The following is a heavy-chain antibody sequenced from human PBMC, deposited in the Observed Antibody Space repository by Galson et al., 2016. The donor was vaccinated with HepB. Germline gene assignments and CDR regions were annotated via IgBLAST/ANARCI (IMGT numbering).Heavy chain of an antibody. D-gene: IGHD6-13*01. V-gene: IGHV1-69*02. CDR3: GRGPLAAATDTGIDY. Sequence: SVKVSCKASGGNVNNYTIIWVRQAPGQGFEWMGRIVPKFGVTKYAQNFQGRVTITVDTPTTTVFMELSSLRSQDTAIYYCGRGPLAAATDTGIDYCGQGTLVTVSS. CDR2: IVPKFGVT. J-gene: IGHJ4*02. CDR1: GGNVNNYT.